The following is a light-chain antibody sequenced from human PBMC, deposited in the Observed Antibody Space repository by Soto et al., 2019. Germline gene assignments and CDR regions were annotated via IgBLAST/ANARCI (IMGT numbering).Light chain of an antibody. Sequence: AIQVTQSPSSLSASVGDRVTITCRTSQGIRSALGWYQQKPGKVPKLLIYAASTLQSGVPSRFSGSGSGRDFTLTIRSLQPEDFATYYCLLDYAYFWAFGQGTKVDIK. CDR3: LLDYAYFWA. V-gene: IGKV1-6*01. CDR1: QGIRSA. J-gene: IGKJ1*01. CDR2: AAS.